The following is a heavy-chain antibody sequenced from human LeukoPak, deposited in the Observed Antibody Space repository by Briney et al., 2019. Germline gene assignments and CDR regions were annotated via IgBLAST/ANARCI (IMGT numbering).Heavy chain of an antibody. CDR3: AREGGYSYGTDYNWFDP. V-gene: IGHV3-21*01. CDR2: ISSSSSYI. Sequence: GGSLRLSCAASGFTFSSYSMNWVRQAPGKGLEWVSSISSSSSYIYYADSVKGRFTISRDNAKNSLYLQMNSLRAEDTAVYYCAREGGYSYGTDYNWFDPWAREPWSPSPQ. J-gene: IGHJ5*02. D-gene: IGHD5-18*01. CDR1: GFTFSSYS.